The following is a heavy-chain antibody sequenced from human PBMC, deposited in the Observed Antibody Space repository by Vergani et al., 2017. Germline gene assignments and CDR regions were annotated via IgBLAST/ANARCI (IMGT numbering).Heavy chain of an antibody. D-gene: IGHD1-26*01. CDR1: GGSISSYY. V-gene: IGHV4-59*01. Sequence: QVQLQESGPGLVKPSETLSLTCTVSGGSISSYYWSWIRQPPGKGLEWIGYIYYSGSTNYNPSLKSRVTISVDTSKNQFSLKLSSVTAADTAVYYCARDRMRAPLEAFAGWGQASILTV. J-gene: IGHJ3*01. CDR3: ARDRMRAPLEAFAG. CDR2: IYYSGST.